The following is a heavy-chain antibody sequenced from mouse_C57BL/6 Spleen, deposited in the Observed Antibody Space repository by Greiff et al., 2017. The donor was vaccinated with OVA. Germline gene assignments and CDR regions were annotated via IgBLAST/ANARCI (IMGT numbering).Heavy chain of an antibody. V-gene: IGHV1-82*01. J-gene: IGHJ4*01. CDR2: IYPGDGDT. CDR1: GYAFSSSW. Sequence: VQLQQSGPELVKPGASVKISCKASGYAFSSSWMNWVKQRPGQGLEWIGRIYPGDGDTNYNGKFKGKATLTADKSSSTAYMQLSSLTSEDSAVYFCARWERDYAMDYWGQGTSVTVSS. CDR3: ARWERDYAMDY. D-gene: IGHD4-1*01.